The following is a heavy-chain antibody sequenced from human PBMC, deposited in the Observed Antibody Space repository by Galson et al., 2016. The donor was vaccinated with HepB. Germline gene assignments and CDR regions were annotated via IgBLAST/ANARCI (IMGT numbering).Heavy chain of an antibody. J-gene: IGHJ4*02. CDR1: GGSISSYS. CDR2: IYSTGNT. CDR3: AREAGGFDY. D-gene: IGHD3-10*01. V-gene: IGHV4-4*07. Sequence: ETLSLTCTVSGGSISSYSWTWIRQPAGKGLEWIGCIYSTGNTKYNPSLKSRVSMSVDTSKNQFSLKLSSVTAADTAVYYCAREAGGFDYWGQGTLVTVSS.